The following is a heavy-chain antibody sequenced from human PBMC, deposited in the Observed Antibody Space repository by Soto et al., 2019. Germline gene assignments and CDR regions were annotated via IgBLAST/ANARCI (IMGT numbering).Heavy chain of an antibody. CDR1: GFTFSSYA. CDR2: ISGSGGST. Sequence: EVQLLESGGGLVQPGGSLRLSCAASGFTFSSYAMSWVRQAPGKGLEWVSAISGSGGSTYYADSVKGRFTISRDNSKNTLYLQMNSLRAEDTAVYYCENPTAINYYYYGMDVWGQGTTVTVSS. D-gene: IGHD2-21*02. CDR3: ENPTAINYYYYGMDV. V-gene: IGHV3-23*01. J-gene: IGHJ6*02.